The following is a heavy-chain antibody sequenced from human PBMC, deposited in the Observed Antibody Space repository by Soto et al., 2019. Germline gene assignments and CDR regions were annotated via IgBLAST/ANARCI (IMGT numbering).Heavy chain of an antibody. CDR2: IYYSGST. CDR1: GCSISSYD. CDR3: ARGSTNPLYDY. J-gene: IGHJ4*02. V-gene: IGHV4-59*01. Sequence: SEPLSRTCTVSGCSISSYDGCWIRQPPGKGLEWIGYIYYSGSTNYNPSLKSRVTISVDTSKNQFSLKLSSVTAADTAVYYCARGSTNPLYDYWGQGTLVTVSS.